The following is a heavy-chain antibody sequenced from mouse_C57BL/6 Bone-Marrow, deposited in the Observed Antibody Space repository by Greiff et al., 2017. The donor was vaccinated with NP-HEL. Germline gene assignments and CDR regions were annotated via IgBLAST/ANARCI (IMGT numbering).Heavy chain of an antibody. V-gene: IGHV1-62-2*01. J-gene: IGHJ1*03. Sequence: VQLQESGAELVKPGASVKLSCKASGYTFTEYTIHWVKQRSGQGLEWIGWFYPGSGSIKYNEKFKDKATLTADKSSSTVYMELSRLTSEDSAVYFCARHPPSYDGYQTGIWYFDVWGTGTTVTVSS. CDR2: FYPGSGSI. D-gene: IGHD2-3*01. CDR3: ARHPPSYDGYQTGIWYFDV. CDR1: GYTFTEYT.